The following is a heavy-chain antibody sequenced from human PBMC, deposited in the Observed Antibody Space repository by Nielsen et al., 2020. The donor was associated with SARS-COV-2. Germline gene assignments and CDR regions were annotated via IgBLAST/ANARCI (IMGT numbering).Heavy chain of an antibody. CDR3: ARDCLDWNYAFDY. V-gene: IGHV3-23*01. Sequence: GESLKISCAASGFAFSTYAMDWVRQAPGKGLEWVSAISSGSENTYYARSVKGRFTISRDNSKNTLYLQMNSLRAEDTAVYYCARDCLDWNYAFDYWGQGTLVTVSS. J-gene: IGHJ4*02. D-gene: IGHD1-7*01. CDR2: ISSGSENT. CDR1: GFAFSTYA.